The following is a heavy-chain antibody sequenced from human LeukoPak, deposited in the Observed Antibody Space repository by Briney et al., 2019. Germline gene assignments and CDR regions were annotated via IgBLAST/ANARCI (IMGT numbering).Heavy chain of an antibody. D-gene: IGHD3-22*01. V-gene: IGHV1-18*01. CDR3: ARDLGSNFYYALDY. Sequence: ASVKVSCKASGYTLTSYGISWVRQAPGQGLEWMGWISGYNGNTNYEQKVQGRVTMTTDTSTNTAYMELRSLRSDDTAVYYCARDLGSNFYYALDYWGQGTLVTVPS. CDR1: GYTLTSYG. J-gene: IGHJ4*02. CDR2: ISGYNGNT.